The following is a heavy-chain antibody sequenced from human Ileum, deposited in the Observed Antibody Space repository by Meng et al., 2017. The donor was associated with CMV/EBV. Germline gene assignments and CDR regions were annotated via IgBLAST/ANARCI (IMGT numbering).Heavy chain of an antibody. CDR3: VGEILILGGVIVHYVDS. CDR2: IDSPALNI. D-gene: IGHD3-16*02. V-gene: IGHV3-11*01. Sequence: AHCMSGVRPGPGNCLEWGASIDSPALNILYAGSVKGPFTIARDNATHSVFLHMDSLRADDTAVYYCVGEILILGGVIVHYVDSWGQGTLVTVSS. J-gene: IGHJ4*02. CDR1: AHC.